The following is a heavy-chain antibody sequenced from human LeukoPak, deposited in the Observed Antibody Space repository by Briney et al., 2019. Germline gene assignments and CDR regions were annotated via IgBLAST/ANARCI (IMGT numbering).Heavy chain of an antibody. Sequence: GGSLRPSCAASGFNFGDSRMTWVRQVPGKGLEWVANINQDGTEKHFLDSVEGRFTISRDNAKKSLFLQMSSLRSEGTAVYFCVRGDWYFESWGQGTLVTVSA. D-gene: IGHD2-21*01. CDR3: VRGDWYFES. CDR1: GFNFGDSR. V-gene: IGHV3-7*04. J-gene: IGHJ4*02. CDR2: INQDGTEK.